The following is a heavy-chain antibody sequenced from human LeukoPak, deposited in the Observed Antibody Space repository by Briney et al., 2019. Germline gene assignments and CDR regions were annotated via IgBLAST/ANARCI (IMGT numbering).Heavy chain of an antibody. CDR2: IIPIFGTA. CDR3: ARVVVITEAYYFDY. D-gene: IGHD3-22*01. V-gene: IGHV1-69*13. Sequence: SVKVSCKASGGTFSSYAISWVRQAPGQGLEWMGGIIPIFGTANYAQKFQGRVTITADESTSTAYMELSSLRSEDTAVYCCARVVVITEAYYFDYWGQGTLVTVSS. J-gene: IGHJ4*02. CDR1: GGTFSSYA.